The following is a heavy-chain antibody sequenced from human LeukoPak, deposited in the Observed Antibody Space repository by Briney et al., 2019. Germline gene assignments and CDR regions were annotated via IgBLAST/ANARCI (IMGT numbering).Heavy chain of an antibody. J-gene: IGHJ5*02. CDR2: IRYDGSNK. V-gene: IGHV3-30*02. Sequence: PGGSLRLSCAASGFTFSSYGMHWVRQAPGKGLEWVAFIRYDGSNKYYADSVKGRFTISRDNSKNTLYLQMNSLRAEDTAVYYCAKDFISADIVPGTFDPWGQGTLVTVSS. D-gene: IGHD2-2*01. CDR1: GFTFSSYG. CDR3: AKDFISADIVPGTFDP.